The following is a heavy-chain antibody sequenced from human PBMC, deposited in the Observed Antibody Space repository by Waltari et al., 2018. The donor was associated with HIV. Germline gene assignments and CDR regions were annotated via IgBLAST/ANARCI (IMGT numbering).Heavy chain of an antibody. CDR3: ARLMGTSFGMVIYYSYGMDV. CDR2: IIGSGDSR. V-gene: IGHV3-23*01. CDR1: GFSFSSYA. D-gene: IGHD3-3*01. Sequence: EVKLLESGGGLVQPGGSLRLSCEASGFSFSSYAMSWVHQAPGKGLEWVSGIIGSGDSRYYAYSVKGRFSISRDNSKNTLSLQMNSLRAEDTAVYYCARLMGTSFGMVIYYSYGMDVWGQGTTVTVSS. J-gene: IGHJ6*02.